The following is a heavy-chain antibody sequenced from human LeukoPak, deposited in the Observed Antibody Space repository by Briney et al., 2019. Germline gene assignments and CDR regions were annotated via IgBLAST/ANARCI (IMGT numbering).Heavy chain of an antibody. J-gene: IGHJ4*02. D-gene: IGHD3-3*01. CDR2: IKQDGGEK. CDR3: AKDFGLYYDFPRPLDY. Sequence: QPGGSLRLSCAASGFTFSSYWMSWVRQAPGKGLEWVANIKQDGGEKYYVDSVKGRFTISRDNSKNTLYLQMNSLRAEDTAVYYCAKDFGLYYDFPRPLDYWGQGTLVTVSS. V-gene: IGHV3-7*01. CDR1: GFTFSSYW.